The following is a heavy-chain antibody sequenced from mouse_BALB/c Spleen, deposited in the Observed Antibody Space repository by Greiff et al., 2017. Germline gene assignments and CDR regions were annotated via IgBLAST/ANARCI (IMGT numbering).Heavy chain of an antibody. CDR2: INSNGGST. CDR3: ARHNYDYYYYAMDY. Sequence: EVQLVESGGGLVKLGGSLKLSCAASGFTFSSYYMSWVRQTPEKRLELVAAINSNGGSTYYPDTVKGRFTISRDNAKNTLYLQMSSLKSEDTALYYCARHNYDYYYYAMDYWGQGTSVTVSS. J-gene: IGHJ4*01. CDR1: GFTFSSYY. V-gene: IGHV5-6-2*01. D-gene: IGHD2-4*01.